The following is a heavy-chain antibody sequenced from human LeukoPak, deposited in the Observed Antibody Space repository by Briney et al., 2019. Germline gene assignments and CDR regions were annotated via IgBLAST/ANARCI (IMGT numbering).Heavy chain of an antibody. Sequence: PGGSLRLSCAASGFTFTTYTIHWVRQAPGKGLEYVSAVVGNGGTTYYANSVKGRFTISRDNSKNTVYLQMGSLRAEDTAVYYCARERAFYYFDYWGPGTLVTVSS. CDR1: GFTFTTYT. CDR2: VVGNGGTT. CDR3: ARERAFYYFDY. J-gene: IGHJ4*02. V-gene: IGHV3-64*01.